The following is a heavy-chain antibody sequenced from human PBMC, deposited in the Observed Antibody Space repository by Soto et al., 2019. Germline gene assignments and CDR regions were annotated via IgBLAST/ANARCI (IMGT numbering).Heavy chain of an antibody. Sequence: ASVKVSCKASGYTFTGYYMHWVRQAPGQGLEWMGWINPNSGGTNYAQKFQGWVTMTRDTSISTAYMELSRLRSDDTAVYYCARGQNENSSGWNWFDPWGQGTLVTVSS. CDR2: INPNSGGT. V-gene: IGHV1-2*04. CDR1: GYTFTGYY. J-gene: IGHJ5*02. D-gene: IGHD6-19*01. CDR3: ARGQNENSSGWNWFDP.